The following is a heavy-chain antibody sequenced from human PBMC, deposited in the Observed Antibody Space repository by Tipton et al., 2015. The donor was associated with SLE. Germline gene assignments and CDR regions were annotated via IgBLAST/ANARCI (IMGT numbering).Heavy chain of an antibody. J-gene: IGHJ4*02. CDR3: AGEVGATFFDY. V-gene: IGHV4-59*12. D-gene: IGHD1-26*01. Sequence: TLSLTCTVFGVSISSYYWSWIRQPPGKGLEWIRDFFYSGSTNYNPSLKSRVTISVDTSKNQFSLKLSSVTAADTAVYYCAGEVGATFFDYWGQGTLVTVSS. CDR2: FFYSGST. CDR1: GVSISSYY.